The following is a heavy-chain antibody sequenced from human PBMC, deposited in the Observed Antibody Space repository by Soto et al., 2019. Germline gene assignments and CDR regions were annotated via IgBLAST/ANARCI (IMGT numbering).Heavy chain of an antibody. CDR1: GFSLTTSGVG. CDR2: IYWDDDK. Sequence: QITLKESGPTLLKPTQTLTLTCTFSGFSLTTSGVGVGWIRQPPGKALEWLALIYWDDDKRYSPSLESRLTIPKDTSKNQVVLTMTNMDPVETATYYCAHRGGVVRGEPNWFDPWGQGTLVTVSS. V-gene: IGHV2-5*02. D-gene: IGHD3-10*01. J-gene: IGHJ5*02. CDR3: AHRGGVVRGEPNWFDP.